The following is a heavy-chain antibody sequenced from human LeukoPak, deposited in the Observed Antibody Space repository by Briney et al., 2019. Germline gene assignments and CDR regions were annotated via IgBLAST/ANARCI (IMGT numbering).Heavy chain of an antibody. CDR2: IYYSGST. Sequence: SETLSLTCTVSGGSISSYYWSWIRQPPGKGLEWIGYIYYSGSTNYNPSLKSRVTISVDTSKNQFSLKLSSVTAADTAVYYCARTNSENYDILTGYSNWFDPWAREPWSPSPQ. J-gene: IGHJ5*02. CDR3: ARTNSENYDILTGYSNWFDP. CDR1: GGSISSYY. D-gene: IGHD3-9*01. V-gene: IGHV4-59*01.